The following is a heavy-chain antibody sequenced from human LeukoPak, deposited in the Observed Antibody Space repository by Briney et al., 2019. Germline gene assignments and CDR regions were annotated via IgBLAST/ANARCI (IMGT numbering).Heavy chain of an antibody. CDR1: GGSFSGYY. CDR3: ARSDTAMVKGYYYYYMDV. J-gene: IGHJ6*03. CDR2: INHSGST. Sequence: SETLSLTCAVYGGSFSGYYWSWIRQPPGKGLEWIGEINHSGSTNYNPSLKSRVTISVDTSKNQFSLKLSSVTAADTAVYYSARSDTAMVKGYYYYYMDVWGKGTTVTISS. D-gene: IGHD5-18*01. V-gene: IGHV4-34*01.